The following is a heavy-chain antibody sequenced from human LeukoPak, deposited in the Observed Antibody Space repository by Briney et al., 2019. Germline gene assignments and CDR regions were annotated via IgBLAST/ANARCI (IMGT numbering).Heavy chain of an antibody. CDR1: GYTFTSYG. J-gene: IGHJ4*02. Sequence: GASVKVSCKASGYTFTSYGISWVRQAPGQGLEWTGWISAYNGNTNYAQKLQGRDTMTTDTSTSTAYMELRSLRFDDRAVYYCARLHYYDSSGYCVLFDYWGQGTMVTVCS. CDR3: ARLHYYDSSGYCVLFDY. D-gene: IGHD3-22*01. V-gene: IGHV1-18*01. CDR2: ISAYNGNT.